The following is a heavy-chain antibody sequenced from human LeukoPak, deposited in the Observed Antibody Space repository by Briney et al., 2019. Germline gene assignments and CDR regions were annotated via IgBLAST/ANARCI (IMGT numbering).Heavy chain of an antibody. D-gene: IGHD3-10*01. CDR2: IGQDGPEK. CDR3: ARLLVYASGAEAFDY. J-gene: IGHJ4*02. CDR1: GFTFGNYG. V-gene: IGHV3-7*01. Sequence: GRSLRLSWAAAGFTFGNYGMSWVRQAPGKGLEWVANIGQDGPEKYYVDSVKCRFTISRDNAKNSLYLQMNRQRAEDTALYYCARLLVYASGAEAFDYWGQGTLVTVSS.